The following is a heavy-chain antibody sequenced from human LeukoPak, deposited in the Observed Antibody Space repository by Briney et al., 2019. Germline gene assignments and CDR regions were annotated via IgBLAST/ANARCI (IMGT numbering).Heavy chain of an antibody. Sequence: GGSLRLSCAASGFTFSSYSMNWVRQAPGKGLEWVSSISGSSSYIYYADSVKGRFTISRDNAKNSLYLQMNSLRAEDTAVYYCARGPGSFGWYFDLWGRGTLVTVSS. D-gene: IGHD3-10*01. V-gene: IGHV3-21*01. CDR2: ISGSSSYI. CDR1: GFTFSSYS. CDR3: ARGPGSFGWYFDL. J-gene: IGHJ2*01.